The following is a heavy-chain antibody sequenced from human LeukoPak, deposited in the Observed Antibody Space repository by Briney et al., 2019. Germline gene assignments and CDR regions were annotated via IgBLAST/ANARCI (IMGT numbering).Heavy chain of an antibody. CDR3: ARHPYFSSSYYYYYGMDV. D-gene: IGHD6-6*01. V-gene: IGHV4-59*01. J-gene: IGHJ6*02. CDR1: GGSISSYY. Sequence: PSETLSLTCTVSGGSISSYYWSWIQQPPGKGLEWIGYIYYSGSTNYNPSLKSRVTISVDTSKNQFSLKLSSVTAADTAVYYCARHPYFSSSYYYYYGMDVWGQGTTVTVSS. CDR2: IYYSGST.